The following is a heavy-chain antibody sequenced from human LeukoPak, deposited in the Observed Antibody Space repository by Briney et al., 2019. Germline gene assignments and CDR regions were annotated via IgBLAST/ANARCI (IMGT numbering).Heavy chain of an antibody. D-gene: IGHD3-10*01. CDR3: AKGSPLYYYGSGPNFDY. CDR2: FSWNSGSI. V-gene: IGHV3-9*01. Sequence: GGSLRLSCAASGFLFDDYAMHWVRQAPGKGLEWVSGFSWNSGSIGYADSVKGRFTISRDNAKNSLYLQMNSLRAEDTALYYCAKGSPLYYYGSGPNFDYWGQGTLVTVSS. J-gene: IGHJ4*02. CDR1: GFLFDDYA.